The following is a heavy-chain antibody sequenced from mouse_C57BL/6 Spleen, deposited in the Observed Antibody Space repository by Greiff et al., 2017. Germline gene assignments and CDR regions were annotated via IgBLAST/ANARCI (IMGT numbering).Heavy chain of an antibody. V-gene: IGHV7-3*01. CDR1: GFTFTAYY. Sequence: DVKLEESGGGLVQPGGSLSLSCAASGFTFTAYYMSWVRQPPGKALEWLGFIRNKANGYTTEYSASVKGRFTISRDNSQSILYLQMNALRAEDSATYYCARYRGVMDYWGQGTSVTVSS. CDR2: IRNKANGYTT. CDR3: ARYRGVMDY. J-gene: IGHJ4*01.